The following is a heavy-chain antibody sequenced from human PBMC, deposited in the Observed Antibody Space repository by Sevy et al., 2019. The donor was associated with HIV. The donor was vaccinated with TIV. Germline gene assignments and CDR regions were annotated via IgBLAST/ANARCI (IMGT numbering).Heavy chain of an antibody. J-gene: IGHJ4*02. V-gene: IGHV3-7*01. CDR3: ARVTLGEAYCSGGSCYSGFEY. D-gene: IGHD2-15*01. CDR2: IKQDGSEK. CDR1: GFTFSSYW. Sequence: GGSLRLSCAASGFTFSSYWMSWVRQAPGKGLEWVANIKQDGSEKYYADSVKGRFTISRDNAKNTLYLQMNSLRAEDTAVYYCARVTLGEAYCSGGSCYSGFEYWGQGTLVTVSS.